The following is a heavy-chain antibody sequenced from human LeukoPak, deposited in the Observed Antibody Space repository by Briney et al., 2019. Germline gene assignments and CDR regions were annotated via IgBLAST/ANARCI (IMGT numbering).Heavy chain of an antibody. CDR2: IIPIFGTV. CDR3: ARARDILAGDSAFAY. CDR1: GGTFSSYA. Sequence: SVKVSCKASGGTFSSYAISWVRQAPGQGLEWMGRIIPIFGTVNYAQKFQGRVTIATDESTSTAYMELSSLRSEDTAVYYCARARDILAGDSAFAYWGQGTLVTVSS. J-gene: IGHJ4*02. V-gene: IGHV1-69*05. D-gene: IGHD3-9*01.